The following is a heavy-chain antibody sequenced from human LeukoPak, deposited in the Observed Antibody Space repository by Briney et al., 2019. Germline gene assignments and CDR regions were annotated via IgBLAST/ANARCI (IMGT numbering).Heavy chain of an antibody. CDR3: AKDTQWLGVYYFDY. CDR1: GFTFSSYA. J-gene: IGHJ4*02. CDR2: ISGSGGST. V-gene: IGHV3-23*01. Sequence: PGGSLRLSCAASGFTFSSYAMSWVRQAPGKGLEWVSAISGSGGSTYYADSVKGRFAISRDNSKNTLYLQMNSLRAEDTAVYYCAKDTQWLGVYYFDYWGQGTLVTVSS. D-gene: IGHD6-19*01.